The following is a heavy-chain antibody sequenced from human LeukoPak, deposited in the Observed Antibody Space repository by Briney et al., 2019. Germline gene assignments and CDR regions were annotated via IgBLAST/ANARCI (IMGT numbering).Heavy chain of an antibody. CDR3: AKGGMVRGVLINSFDY. D-gene: IGHD3-10*01. Sequence: GRSLRLTCAASGFTFSSYGMHWVRQAPGKGLEWVAVISYDGSNKYYADSVKGRFTISRDNSKNTLYLQMNSLRAEDTAVYYCAKGGMVRGVLINSFDYWGQGTLVTVSS. CDR1: GFTFSSYG. J-gene: IGHJ4*02. V-gene: IGHV3-30*18. CDR2: ISYDGSNK.